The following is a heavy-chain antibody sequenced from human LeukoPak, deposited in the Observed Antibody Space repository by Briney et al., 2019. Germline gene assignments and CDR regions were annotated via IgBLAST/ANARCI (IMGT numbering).Heavy chain of an antibody. D-gene: IGHD3-3*01. CDR2: MNPNSGNT. J-gene: IGHJ4*02. CDR1: GYTFTSYD. Sequence: ASVKVSCKASGYTFTSYDINWVRQATGQGLEWMGWMNPNSGNTGYAQKFQGRVTITRNTSISTAYMELSSLRSEDTAVYYCATFPVFLEWSENYWGQGTLVTVSS. V-gene: IGHV1-8*03. CDR3: ATFPVFLEWSENY.